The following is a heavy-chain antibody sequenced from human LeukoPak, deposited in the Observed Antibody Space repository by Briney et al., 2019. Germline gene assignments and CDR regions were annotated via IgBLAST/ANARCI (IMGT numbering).Heavy chain of an antibody. CDR2: INSDSNYI. V-gene: IGHV3-21*01. CDR1: GFTFRSYS. CDR3: TVAYYYGSGDAFDI. J-gene: IGHJ3*02. Sequence: GGSLRLSCAASGFTFRSYSMNWVRQAPGKGLEWVSSINSDSNYIYYADSVQGRFTISRDNAKNSLYLQMNSLRAEDTAVYYCTVAYYYGSGDAFDIWGQGTKVTVSS. D-gene: IGHD3-10*01.